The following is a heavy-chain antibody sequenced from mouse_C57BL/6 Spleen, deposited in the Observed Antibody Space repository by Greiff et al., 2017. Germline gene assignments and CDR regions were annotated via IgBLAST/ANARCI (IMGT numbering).Heavy chain of an antibody. J-gene: IGHJ4*01. CDR1: GYTFTTYP. CDR3: ARSYYGNEGNYAMDY. D-gene: IGHD2-10*01. V-gene: IGHV1-47*01. CDR2: FHPYNDDT. Sequence: VQRVESGAELVKPGASVKMSCKASGYTFTTYPIEWMKQNHGKSLEWIGNFHPYNDDTKYNEKFKGKATLTVEKSSSTVYLELSRLTSDDSAVYYCARSYYGNEGNYAMDYWGQGTSVTVSS.